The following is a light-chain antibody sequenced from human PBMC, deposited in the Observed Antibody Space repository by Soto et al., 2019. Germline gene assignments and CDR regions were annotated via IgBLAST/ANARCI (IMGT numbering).Light chain of an antibody. CDR2: DAS. V-gene: IGKV3-11*01. CDR3: QQRTNWPPLT. CDR1: QSISSN. J-gene: IGKJ4*01. Sequence: EIVLTQSPATLSLSPGERATLSCRASQSISSNLAWYQQKGGQAPSLLIYDASNRATGIPARFSGSGSGTDFTLTISSLEPEDFAVYYCQQRTNWPPLTCGGGTKVEIK.